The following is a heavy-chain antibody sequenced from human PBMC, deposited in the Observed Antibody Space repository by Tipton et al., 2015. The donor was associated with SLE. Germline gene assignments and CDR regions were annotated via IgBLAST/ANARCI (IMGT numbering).Heavy chain of an antibody. V-gene: IGHV4-39*07. CDR2: IYYSGST. D-gene: IGHD1-26*01. J-gene: IGHJ4*02. Sequence: TLSLTCTVSGGSISSSSYYWGWIRQPPGKGLEWIGSIYYSGSTYYNPSLKSRVTISVDTSKNQFSLKLSSVTAADTAVYYCARDDSGSPDYWGQGTLVTVSS. CDR1: GGSISSSSYY. CDR3: ARDDSGSPDY.